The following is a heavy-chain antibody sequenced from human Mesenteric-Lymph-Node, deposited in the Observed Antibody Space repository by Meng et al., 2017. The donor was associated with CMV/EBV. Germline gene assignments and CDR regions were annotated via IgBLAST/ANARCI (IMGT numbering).Heavy chain of an antibody. D-gene: IGHD2-2*01. CDR3: AKVEYCSSTSCRDY. CDR1: GFTFGCYA. CDR2: ISGSGGST. V-gene: IGHV3-23*01. Sequence: GGSLRLSCAASGFTFGCYAMGWVRQAPGKGLEWVSAISGSGGSTYYADSVKGRFTISRDNSKNTLYLQMNSLRAEDTAVYYCAKVEYCSSTSCRDYWGQGTLVTVSS. J-gene: IGHJ4*02.